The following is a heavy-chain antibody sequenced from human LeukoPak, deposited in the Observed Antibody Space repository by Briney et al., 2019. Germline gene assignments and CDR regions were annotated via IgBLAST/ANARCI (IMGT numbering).Heavy chain of an antibody. V-gene: IGHV4-39*07. CDR3: ARDVFARGLDY. CDR2: IYYSGST. D-gene: IGHD3-3*01. J-gene: IGHJ4*02. Sequence: PSETLSLTCTVSGGSISSSSYYWGWIRQPPGKGLEWIGSIYYSGSTYYNPSLKSRVTISVDTSKNQFSLKLSSVTAADTAVYYCARDVFARGLDYWGQGTLVTVSS. CDR1: GGSISSSSYY.